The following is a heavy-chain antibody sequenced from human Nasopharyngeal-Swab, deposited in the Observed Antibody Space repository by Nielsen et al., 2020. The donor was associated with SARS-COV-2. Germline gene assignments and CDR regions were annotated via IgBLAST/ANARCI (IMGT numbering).Heavy chain of an antibody. CDR3: AKDDDSSGYHFDY. CDR1: GFTFSSYG. D-gene: IGHD3-22*01. V-gene: IGHV3-33*06. Sequence: GESLKISCAASGFTFSSYGMHWVRQAPGKGLEWVAVIWYDGSNKYYADSVKGRFTISRDNSKNTLYLQMNSLRAEDTAVYYCAKDDDSSGYHFDYWGQGTLVTVSS. J-gene: IGHJ4*02. CDR2: IWYDGSNK.